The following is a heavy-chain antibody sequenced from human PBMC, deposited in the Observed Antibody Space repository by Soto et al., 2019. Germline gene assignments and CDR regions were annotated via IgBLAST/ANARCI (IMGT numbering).Heavy chain of an antibody. CDR3: AKDQAAAGTISRYFQH. CDR2: ISGSGGST. J-gene: IGHJ1*01. D-gene: IGHD6-13*01. Sequence: PAGSLRLSCAASGFTFSIYAMSWVRQAPGKGLEWVSGISGSGGSTYYADSVKGRFTISRDNSKNTLYLQVNSLRVEDTAVYYCAKDQAAAGTISRYFQHWGQGTLVTVSS. V-gene: IGHV3-23*01. CDR1: GFTFSIYA.